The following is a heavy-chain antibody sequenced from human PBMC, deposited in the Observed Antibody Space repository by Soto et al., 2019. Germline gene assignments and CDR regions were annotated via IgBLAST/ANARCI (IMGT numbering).Heavy chain of an antibody. Sequence: QVQLQESGPGLVKPSGTLSLTCAVSGGSVSSSSWWTRVRQPPGKGLEWIGEIYHSGRTNYNPSLRGRVTISVDKSKNQFSLKLSFVTAADTAVYYCARNSGHSDFDYWGQGTLVTVSS. V-gene: IGHV4-4*02. CDR2: IYHSGRT. CDR1: GGSVSSSSW. D-gene: IGHD2-15*01. CDR3: ARNSGHSDFDY. J-gene: IGHJ4*02.